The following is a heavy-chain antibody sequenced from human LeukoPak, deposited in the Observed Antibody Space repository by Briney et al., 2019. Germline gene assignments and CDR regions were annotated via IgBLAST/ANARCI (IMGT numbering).Heavy chain of an antibody. Sequence: PGGSLRLSCAASGFTFSSYEMNWVRQAPGKGLEWVSYISSSGSTKYYADSVKGRFTISRDNAKNSLYLQMNSLRAEDTAVYYCARGRIPMVRGAITPYYFDDWGQGTLVTVSS. CDR2: ISSSGSTK. CDR1: GFTFSSYE. D-gene: IGHD3-10*01. V-gene: IGHV3-48*03. J-gene: IGHJ4*02. CDR3: ARGRIPMVRGAITPYYFDD.